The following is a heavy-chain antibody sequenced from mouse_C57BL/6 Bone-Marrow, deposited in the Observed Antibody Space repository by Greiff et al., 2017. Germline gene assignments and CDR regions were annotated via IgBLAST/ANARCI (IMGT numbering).Heavy chain of an antibody. V-gene: IGHV1-81*01. CDR1: GYTFTSYG. CDR3: ARRKRYFDSSVGWFAY. Sequence: VQLQQSGAELARPGASVKLSCKASGYTFTSYGISWVKQRTGQGLECIGEISPRSGNTYYNEKYKGKATLTADKSSITAYMDLRSLTSEYSAIYFCARRKRYFDSSVGWFAYWGQGTLVTVSA. CDR2: ISPRSGNT. J-gene: IGHJ3*01. D-gene: IGHD1-1*01.